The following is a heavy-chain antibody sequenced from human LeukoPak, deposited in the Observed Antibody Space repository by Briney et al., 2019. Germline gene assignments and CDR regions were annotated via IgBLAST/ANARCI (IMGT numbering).Heavy chain of an antibody. V-gene: IGHV4-31*03. J-gene: IGHJ4*02. CDR1: GGSISSGTYY. CDR2: IYYSGST. CDR3: ARVSSPYFDY. Sequence: SETLSLTCTVSGGSISSGTYYWSWIRQHSGKGLERIGHIYYSGSTYYNPSLKSRLTISVDTSKNQFSLKLSSVTAADTAVYYCARVSSPYFDYWGQGTLVTVSS.